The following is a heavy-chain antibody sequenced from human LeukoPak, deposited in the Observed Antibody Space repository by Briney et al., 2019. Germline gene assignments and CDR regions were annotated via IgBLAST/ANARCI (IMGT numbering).Heavy chain of an antibody. V-gene: IGHV3-7*01. CDR2: IKQDGSTK. D-gene: IGHD1-26*01. CDR3: TRDTDGSLDY. CDR1: GFTLTNSW. Sequence: PGGSLRLSCAASGFTLTNSWMAWVRQAPGKGLEWVANIKQDGSTKHYADSLKGRFTISRDNPKNSLYLQMNNLRADDTAVYYCTRDTDGSLDYWGQGILVTVAS. J-gene: IGHJ4*02.